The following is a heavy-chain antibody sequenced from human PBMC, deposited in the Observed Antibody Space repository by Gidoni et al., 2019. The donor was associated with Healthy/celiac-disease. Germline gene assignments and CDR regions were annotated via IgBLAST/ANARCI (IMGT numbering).Heavy chain of an antibody. Sequence: VQLVESGGGVVQPGRSLRLSCAASGFTFSSYAMHWVRQAPGKGLEWVAVISYDGSNKYYADSVKGRFTISRDNSKNTLYLQMNSLRAEDTAVYYCARDPAGGDYPFDYWGQGTLVTVSS. D-gene: IGHD2-21*02. CDR1: GFTFSSYA. CDR2: ISYDGSNK. J-gene: IGHJ4*02. CDR3: ARDPAGGDYPFDY. V-gene: IGHV3-30-3*01.